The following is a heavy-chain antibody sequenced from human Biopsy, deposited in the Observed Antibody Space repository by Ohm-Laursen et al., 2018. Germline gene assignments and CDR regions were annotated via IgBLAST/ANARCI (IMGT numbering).Heavy chain of an antibody. CDR2: INPHSGTT. CDR3: AKGQDLRGGTEYFQH. D-gene: IGHD2-15*01. J-gene: IGHJ1*01. V-gene: IGHV1-2*02. Sequence: SSVKVSCKASGYTFTGQYLHWVRQVPGQGLEWMGWINPHSGTTKFAQDFQGRVTMTRDTSITTAYMELRRLRSDDTAVYYCAKGQDLRGGTEYFQHWGQGALVTVSS. CDR1: GYTFTGQY.